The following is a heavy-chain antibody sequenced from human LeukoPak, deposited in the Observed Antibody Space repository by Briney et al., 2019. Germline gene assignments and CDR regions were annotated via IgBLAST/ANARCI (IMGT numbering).Heavy chain of an antibody. CDR2: ISGDGGST. CDR3: AKVKGYYYYGMDV. CDR1: GFSFDDYA. Sequence: QSGGSLRLSCAASGFSFDDYAMYWVRQAPGKGLEWVSLISGDGGSTYYADSVKGRFTISRDNSKNSLYLQMNSLRTQDTALYYCAKVKGYYYYGMDVWGLGTTVTVSS. J-gene: IGHJ6*01. V-gene: IGHV3-43*02.